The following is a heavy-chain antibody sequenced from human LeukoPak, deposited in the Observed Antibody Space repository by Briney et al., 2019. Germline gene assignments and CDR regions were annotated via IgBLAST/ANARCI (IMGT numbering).Heavy chain of an antibody. CDR1: GFTFSSYV. J-gene: IGHJ5*02. CDR3: AAVDVDTAFP. D-gene: IGHD5-18*01. V-gene: IGHV3-23*01. Sequence: GGSLRLSCAASGFTFSSYVMTWVRQAPGKGLEWVSAISGSGSSTYYADSVKGRFTISRDNSKNTLYLQMNSLRAEDTAVYYCAAVDVDTAFPWGQGTLVTVSS. CDR2: ISGSGSST.